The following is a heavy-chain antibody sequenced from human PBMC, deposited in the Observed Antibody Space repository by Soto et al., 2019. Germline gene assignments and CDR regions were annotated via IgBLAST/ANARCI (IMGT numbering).Heavy chain of an antibody. D-gene: IGHD6-13*01. J-gene: IGHJ4*02. CDR2: IWYDGSNK. V-gene: IGHV3-33*01. CDR3: ARDLNPYSSSWYVWDY. CDR1: GFTFSSYG. Sequence: GGSLRLSCAASGFTFSSYGMHWVRQAPGKGLEWVAVIWYDGSNKYYADSVKGRFTISRDNSKNTLYLQMNSLRAEDTAVYYCARDLNPYSSSWYVWDYWGQGTLVTVSS.